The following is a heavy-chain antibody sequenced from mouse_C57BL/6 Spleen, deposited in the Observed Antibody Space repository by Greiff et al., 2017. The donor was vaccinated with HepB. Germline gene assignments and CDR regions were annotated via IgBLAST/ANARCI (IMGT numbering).Heavy chain of an antibody. CDR1: GFNIKDYY. Sequence: EVKVEESGAELVRPGASVKLSCTASGFNIKDYYMHWVKQRPEQGLEWIGRIDPEDGDTEYAPKFQGKATMTADTSSNTAYLQLSSLTSEDTAVYYCTRTGAWFAYWGQGTLVTVSA. D-gene: IGHD4-1*01. CDR3: TRTGAWFAY. CDR2: IDPEDGDT. V-gene: IGHV14-1*01. J-gene: IGHJ3*01.